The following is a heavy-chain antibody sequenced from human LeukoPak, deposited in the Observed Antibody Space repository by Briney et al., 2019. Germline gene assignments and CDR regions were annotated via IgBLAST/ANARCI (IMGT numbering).Heavy chain of an antibody. V-gene: IGHV1-69*04. CDR2: IIPNLGTT. CDR3: ATTNDGGGYQWGDFFDF. J-gene: IGHJ4*02. D-gene: IGHD3-22*01. Sequence: ASVKVSCKASGGTSNSHAISWVRQAPGQGLEWMGRIIPNLGTTNRAQNFQDRVTLTADKSTNTAYMELTGLTSDDTAVYYCATTNDGGGYQWGDFFDFWGQGTLVTVSS. CDR1: GGTSNSHA.